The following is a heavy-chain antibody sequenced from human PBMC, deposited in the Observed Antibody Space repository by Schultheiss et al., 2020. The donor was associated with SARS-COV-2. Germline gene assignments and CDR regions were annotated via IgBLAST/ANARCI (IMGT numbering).Heavy chain of an antibody. D-gene: IGHD3-22*01. CDR3: ASQQENDSSFDY. Sequence: KISCKASGGTFSSYAISWVRQAPGQGLEWMGGIIPIFGPANYAQKFQGRVTITADESTSTAYMELSSLRSDDTAVYYCASQQENDSSFDYWGQGTLVTVSS. CDR1: GGTFSSYA. J-gene: IGHJ4*02. V-gene: IGHV1-69*01. CDR2: IIPIFGPA.